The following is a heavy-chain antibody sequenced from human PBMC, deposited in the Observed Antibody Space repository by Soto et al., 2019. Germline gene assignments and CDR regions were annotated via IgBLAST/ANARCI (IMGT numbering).Heavy chain of an antibody. D-gene: IGHD6-13*01. CDR2: IDPSDSYT. Sequence: GESLKISCRGSGYSFTSYWISWVRQMPGKGLEWMGRIDPSDSYTNYSPSFQGHVTISADKSISTAYLQWSSLKASDTAMYYCARDEYSSRTPMVYYGMDVWGQGTTVTVSS. V-gene: IGHV5-10-1*01. CDR1: GYSFTSYW. J-gene: IGHJ6*02. CDR3: ARDEYSSRTPMVYYGMDV.